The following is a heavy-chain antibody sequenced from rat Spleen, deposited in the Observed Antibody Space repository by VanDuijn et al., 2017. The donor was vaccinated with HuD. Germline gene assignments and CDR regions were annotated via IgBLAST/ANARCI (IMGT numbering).Heavy chain of an antibody. CDR3: TAGGGYWDY. Sequence: EVQLVETGGGLVQPGRSLKLSCVASGFTFSSYWMYWIRQAPGKGLEWVASIAVTGGDTYYPDSVKGRFTISRDNAKSTLYLQMNSLRSEDTATYYCTAGGGYWDYWGQGVMVTVSS. CDR1: GFTFSSYW. J-gene: IGHJ2*01. D-gene: IGHD1-11*01. CDR2: IAVTGGDT. V-gene: IGHV5-31*01.